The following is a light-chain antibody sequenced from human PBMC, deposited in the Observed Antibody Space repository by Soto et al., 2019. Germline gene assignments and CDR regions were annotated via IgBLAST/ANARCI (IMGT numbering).Light chain of an antibody. V-gene: IGKV3-11*01. Sequence: ENVLTQSPATLSLSPGERATLSCRASQSVSSYLAWYQQKPGQAPRLLIYGASNRATGIPARFSGSGSGADFTLTISSLEPEDFAVYYCQQRSNWLWTFGQGTKVEIK. CDR1: QSVSSY. J-gene: IGKJ1*01. CDR2: GAS. CDR3: QQRSNWLWT.